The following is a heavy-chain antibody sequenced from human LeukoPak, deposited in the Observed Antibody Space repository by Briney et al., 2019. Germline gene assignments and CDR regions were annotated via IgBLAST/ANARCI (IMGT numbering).Heavy chain of an antibody. CDR1: GGSFSGYY. CDR3: ARGVGRFYYYYMDV. Sequence: SETLSLTCAVYGGSFSGYYWSWLRQPPGKGLEWIGEINHSGSTNYNPSLKSRVTISVDTSKNQFSLKLSYVTAADTAVYYCARGVGRFYYYYMDVWGKGTTVTVSS. CDR2: INHSGST. J-gene: IGHJ6*03. V-gene: IGHV4-34*01. D-gene: IGHD3-3*01.